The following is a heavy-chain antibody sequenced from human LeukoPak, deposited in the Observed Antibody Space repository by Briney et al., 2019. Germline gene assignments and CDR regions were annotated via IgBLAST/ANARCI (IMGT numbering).Heavy chain of an antibody. V-gene: IGHV3-66*02. J-gene: IGHJ5*02. D-gene: IGHD6-13*01. CDR2: IYSGGST. Sequence: GGSLRLSWAGSGFTVRSKYVSWVGQATGKEMEWVSVIYSGGSTYYADSVKGRFTISRDNSKNTLYLQMNSLRAEDTAVYYCHSSSYPTHWFDPWGQGTLVTVSS. CDR1: GFTVRSKY. CDR3: HSSSYPTHWFDP.